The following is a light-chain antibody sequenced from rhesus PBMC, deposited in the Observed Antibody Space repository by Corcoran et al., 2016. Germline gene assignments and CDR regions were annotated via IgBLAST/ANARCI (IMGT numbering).Light chain of an antibody. CDR3: LQHSDWPLT. V-gene: IGKV3-24*01. J-gene: IGKJ4*01. Sequence: ILMTQSPATLSLSPGERATLSCRASESVSSLAWYQQKPGQAPRLLIDVISIRATGVPDRFSGSGSGTYFPLTIISLKPEDVACYYCLQHSDWPLTFGGGTKVELK. CDR1: ESVSS. CDR2: VIS.